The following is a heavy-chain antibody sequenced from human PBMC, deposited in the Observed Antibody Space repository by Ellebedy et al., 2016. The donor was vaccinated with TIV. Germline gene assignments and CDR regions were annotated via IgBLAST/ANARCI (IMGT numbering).Heavy chain of an antibody. D-gene: IGHD2-15*01. CDR3: ARDPRSGGSLRFKYGMDV. CDR2: ISYDGSNK. J-gene: IGHJ6*02. CDR1: GFTFSSYA. Sequence: GESLKISCAASGFTFSSYAMHWVRQAPGKGLEWVAVISYDGSNKYYADSVKGRFTISRDNSKNTLYLQMNSLRAEDTAVYYCARDPRSGGSLRFKYGMDVWGQGTTVTVSS. V-gene: IGHV3-30-3*01.